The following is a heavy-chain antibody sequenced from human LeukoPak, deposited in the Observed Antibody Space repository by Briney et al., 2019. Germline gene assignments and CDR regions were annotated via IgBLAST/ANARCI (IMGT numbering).Heavy chain of an antibody. CDR3: ARVLRYCSGGNCYSGGLGYMDV. J-gene: IGHJ6*03. CDR2: ISRSGSTK. V-gene: IGHV3-11*01. CDR1: GFTFSDYN. Sequence: GGSLRLSCAASGFTFSDYNMRWIRQAPGKGLEWVSSISRSGSTKYYADSVKGRFTISRDNAKNSLFLQMNSLRAEDTAVYYCARVLRYCSGGNCYSGGLGYMDVWGRGTTVTISS. D-gene: IGHD2-15*01.